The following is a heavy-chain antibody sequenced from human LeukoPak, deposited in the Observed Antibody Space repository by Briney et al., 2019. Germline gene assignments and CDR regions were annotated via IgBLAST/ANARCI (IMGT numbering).Heavy chain of an antibody. CDR1: GGTFSSYA. J-gene: IGHJ4*02. CDR3: ARDRGSTSIAAANFDY. Sequence: SVKVSCKASGGTFSSYAISWVRQAPGQGLEWMGGIIPIFGTANYAQKFQGRVTITTDESTSTAYMGLSSLRSEDTAVYYCARDRGSTSIAAANFDYWGQGTLVTVSS. D-gene: IGHD6-13*01. V-gene: IGHV1-69*05. CDR2: IIPIFGTA.